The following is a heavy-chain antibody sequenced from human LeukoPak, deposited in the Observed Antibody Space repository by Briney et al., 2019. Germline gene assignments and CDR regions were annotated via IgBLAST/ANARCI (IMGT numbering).Heavy chain of an antibody. J-gene: IGHJ6*03. Sequence: GASVKVSCKASGYTFTGYYMHWVRQAPGQGLEWMGWINPNSGGTNYAQKFQGRVTMTRDTSISTAYMELSRLRSDDTAVYYCVLSSPNPFYYYYMDVWGKGTTVTVSS. D-gene: IGHD2-15*01. CDR1: GYTFTGYY. CDR2: INPNSGGT. CDR3: VLSSPNPFYYYYMDV. V-gene: IGHV1-2*02.